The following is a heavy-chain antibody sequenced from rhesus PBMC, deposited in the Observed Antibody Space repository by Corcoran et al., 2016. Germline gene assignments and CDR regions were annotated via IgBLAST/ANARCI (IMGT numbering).Heavy chain of an antibody. V-gene: IGHV4-165*01. CDR3: AREDGIHQYYFDY. Sequence: QVQLQVSGPGLVKPSETLSLTCAVPGGSFSSYYWSWIRQPPGTGLEWIGYIYGSSGSTYYNPSLKSRVTISTDTSKNQFSLKLSSVTAADTAVYYCAREDGIHQYYFDYWGQGVLVTVSS. CDR2: IYGSSGST. J-gene: IGHJ4*01. CDR1: GGSFSSYY. D-gene: IGHD4-23*01.